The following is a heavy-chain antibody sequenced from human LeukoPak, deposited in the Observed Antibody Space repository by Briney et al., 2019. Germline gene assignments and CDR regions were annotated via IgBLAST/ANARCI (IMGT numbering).Heavy chain of an antibody. CDR1: GFTFSSYG. CDR3: AKDLSDRGSSWTSYFDY. D-gene: IGHD6-13*01. CDR2: IRYDGSNK. J-gene: IGHJ4*02. Sequence: TGGSLRLSCAASGFTFSSYGMHWVRQAPGKGLEWVAFIRYDGSNKYYADSVKGRFTISRDNSKNALYLQMNSLRAEDTAVYYCAKDLSDRGSSWTSYFDYWGQGTLVTVSS. V-gene: IGHV3-30*02.